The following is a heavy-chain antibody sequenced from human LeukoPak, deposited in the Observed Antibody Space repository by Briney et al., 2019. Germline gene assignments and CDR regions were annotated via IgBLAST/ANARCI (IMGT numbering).Heavy chain of an antibody. CDR3: ARQEYCSGGSCYTWFDP. Sequence: SEALSLTCTVSGGSISSYYWSWIRQPPGKGLEWIGYIYYSGSTNYTPPLKSRVTISADTSKNQFSLKLSSVTAADTAMYYCARQEYCSGGSCYTWFDPWGQGTLVTVSS. CDR1: GGSISSYY. J-gene: IGHJ5*02. CDR2: IYYSGST. D-gene: IGHD2-15*01. V-gene: IGHV4-59*01.